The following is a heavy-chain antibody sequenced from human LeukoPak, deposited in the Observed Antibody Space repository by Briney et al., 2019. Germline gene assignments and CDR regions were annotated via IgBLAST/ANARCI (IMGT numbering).Heavy chain of an antibody. Sequence: GESLKISCKGSGYSFTSYWIGWVRQMPGKGLEWMGIIYPGDSDTRYSPSFQGQFTISADKSISTAYLQWSSLKASDTAMYYCARGGWYYYDSSGLIGFDYWGQGTLVTVSS. CDR3: ARGGWYYYDSSGLIGFDY. CDR1: GYSFTSYW. V-gene: IGHV5-51*01. J-gene: IGHJ4*02. CDR2: IYPGDSDT. D-gene: IGHD3-22*01.